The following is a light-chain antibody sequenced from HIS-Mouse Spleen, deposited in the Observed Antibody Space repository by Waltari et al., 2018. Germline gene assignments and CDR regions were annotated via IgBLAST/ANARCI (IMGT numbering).Light chain of an antibody. CDR1: KLGDKY. J-gene: IGLJ2*01. Sequence: SYELTQPPSVSVSPGQTASITCSGDKLGDKYACWYQQKPGQSPVLVIDQDSKRPSGLPERFSGSNSGNTATLTISGTQAMDEADYYCQAWDSSTAVFGGGTKLTVL. CDR2: QDS. CDR3: QAWDSSTAV. V-gene: IGLV3-1*01.